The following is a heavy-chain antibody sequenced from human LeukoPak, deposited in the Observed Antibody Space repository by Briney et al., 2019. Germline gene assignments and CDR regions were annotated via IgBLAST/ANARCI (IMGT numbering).Heavy chain of an antibody. V-gene: IGHV3-23*01. D-gene: IGHD2-15*01. J-gene: IGHJ3*01. CDR1: GFTFSSYA. Sequence: GGSLSLSCGACGFTFSSYAMSWVRQAPGKGLEWVSAISSGAGSTYYADSVKGRFTISRDNSKNTLYLQMTSLRAEDTPVYYFAKKRAATFADAFDFWGQGTMVTVSS. CDR3: AKKRAATFADAFDF. CDR2: ISSGAGST.